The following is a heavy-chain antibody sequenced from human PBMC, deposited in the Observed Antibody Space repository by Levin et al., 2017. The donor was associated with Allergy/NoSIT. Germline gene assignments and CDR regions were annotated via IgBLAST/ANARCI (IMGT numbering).Heavy chain of an antibody. CDR3: AREGTNMVTIGYFFYGMDV. Sequence: SETLSLTCTVSGGSISSTNYYWAWIRQPPGTGLEWIGSIRYTGNTYYNPSLKTRVTISVDTSKNQFSLKLSSVTAADTAVYHCAREGTNMVTIGYFFYGMDVWGQGTTVTVSS. CDR2: IRYTGNT. V-gene: IGHV4-39*07. D-gene: IGHD3-10*01. CDR1: GGSISSTNYY. J-gene: IGHJ6*02.